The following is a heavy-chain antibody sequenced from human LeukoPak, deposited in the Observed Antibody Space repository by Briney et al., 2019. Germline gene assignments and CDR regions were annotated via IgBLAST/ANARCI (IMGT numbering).Heavy chain of an antibody. D-gene: IGHD1-26*01. Sequence: SETLSLTCTVSGGSISSSSYYWGWIRQPPGKGLEWIGSIYYSGSTYYNPSLKSRVTISVDTSKNQFSLKLSSVTAADTAVYYCASVSGVGGYHYYYMDVWGKGTTVTVSS. V-gene: IGHV4-39*07. CDR2: IYYSGST. J-gene: IGHJ6*03. CDR1: GGSISSSSYY. CDR3: ASVSGVGGYHYYYMDV.